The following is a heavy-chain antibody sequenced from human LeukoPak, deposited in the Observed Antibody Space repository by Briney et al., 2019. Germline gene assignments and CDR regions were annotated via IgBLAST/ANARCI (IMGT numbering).Heavy chain of an antibody. V-gene: IGHV4-34*01. CDR2: INHSGST. Sequence: SETLSLTCAVYGGSFSGYYWSWIRQPPGKGLEWIGEINHSGSTNYNPSLKSRVTISVDTSKNQFSLKLSSVTAADTAVYYCARGGYGFRYGMDVWGQGTTVTVSS. CDR1: GGSFSGYY. D-gene: IGHD1-1*01. CDR3: ARGGYGFRYGMDV. J-gene: IGHJ6*02.